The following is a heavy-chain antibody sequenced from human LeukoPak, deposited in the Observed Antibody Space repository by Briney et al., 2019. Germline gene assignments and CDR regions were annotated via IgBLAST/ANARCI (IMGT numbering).Heavy chain of an antibody. V-gene: IGHV1-18*01. Sequence: ASVKVSCKASGYTFTSYGINWVRQAPGQGLEWMGWISAYNGDTNYAQKVQGRVTMTTDTSTSTAYMELRSLGSDDTAVYYCARDSRWGRYYMDVWGKGTTVTISS. D-gene: IGHD7-27*01. CDR1: GYTFTSYG. J-gene: IGHJ6*03. CDR2: ISAYNGDT. CDR3: ARDSRWGRYYMDV.